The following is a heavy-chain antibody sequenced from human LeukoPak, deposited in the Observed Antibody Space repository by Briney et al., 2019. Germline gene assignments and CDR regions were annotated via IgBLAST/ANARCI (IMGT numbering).Heavy chain of an antibody. CDR1: GSRFTSYW. J-gene: IGHJ6*04. CDR2: IDPSDSYT. V-gene: IGHV5-10-1*01. Sequence: GEPLQISCKGSGSRFTSYWISWVRQLPGKGLGGLGRIDPSDSYTNNSPSFQGHVTISADKYINTAPLQWSSLSASDTAMYYRARGPYFDWPLDVWGKGTTVTVSS. D-gene: IGHD3-9*01. CDR3: ARGPYFDWPLDV.